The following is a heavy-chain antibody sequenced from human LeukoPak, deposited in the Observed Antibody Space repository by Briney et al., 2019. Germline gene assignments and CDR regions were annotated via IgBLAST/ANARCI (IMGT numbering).Heavy chain of an antibody. D-gene: IGHD5-18*01. V-gene: IGHV1-69*16. CDR2: IIPILGIA. J-gene: IGHJ4*02. Sequence: ASVKVSCKASGGTFSSYTISWVRLAPGQGREWMGRIIPILGIANYAQKFQGRVTITTDESTSTAYMELSSLRSEDTAVYYCARDERGYSYGYGYYFDYWGQGTLVTVSS. CDR1: GGTFSSYT. CDR3: ARDERGYSYGYGYYFDY.